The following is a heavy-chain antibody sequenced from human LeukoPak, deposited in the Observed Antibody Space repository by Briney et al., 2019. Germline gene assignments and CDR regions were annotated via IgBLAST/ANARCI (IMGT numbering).Heavy chain of an antibody. CDR1: GLTFRRSW. V-gene: IGHV3-7*01. CDR2: IKEDGSEK. D-gene: IGHD6-13*01. J-gene: IGHJ1*01. Sequence: GGSLRLSCAASGLTFRRSWMSWVRQTPGKGLEWMAEIKEDGSEKVYVDSVRGRFTISRDNAENSLYLQMNSLRAEDTAVYFCARDRERSNWDWGQGTLVTVSS. CDR3: ARDRERSNWD.